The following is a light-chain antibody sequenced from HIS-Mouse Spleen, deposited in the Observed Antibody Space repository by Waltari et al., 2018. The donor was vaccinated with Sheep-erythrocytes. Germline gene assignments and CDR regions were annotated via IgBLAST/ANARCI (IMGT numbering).Light chain of an antibody. CDR2: RNN. CDR1: RPNIGSNY. V-gene: IGLV1-47*01. Sequence: QSVLTQPPSASGTPGQRVTISCSGSRPNIGSNYVYCYQQLPGTAPKLLIYRNNQRPSGVPDRFSGSKSGTSASLAISGLRSEDEADYYCAAWDDSLSGNWVFGGGTKLTVL. CDR3: AAWDDSLSGNWV. J-gene: IGLJ3*02.